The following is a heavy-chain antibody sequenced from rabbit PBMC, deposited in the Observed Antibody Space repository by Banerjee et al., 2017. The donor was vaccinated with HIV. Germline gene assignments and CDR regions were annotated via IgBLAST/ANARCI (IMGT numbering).Heavy chain of an antibody. D-gene: IGHD7-1*01. V-gene: IGHV1S40*01. CDR1: GFSFSSSYY. CDR2: IYVGSGNT. Sequence: QSLEESGGDLVKPGASLTLTCTASGFSFSSSYYMCWVRQAPGKGLEWIGCIYVGSGNTNYASWAKGRFTISKTSSTTVTLQMTSLTAADTATYFCARDRYDGYAGYGCFNLWGQGTLVTVS. CDR3: ARDRYDGYAGYGCFNL. J-gene: IGHJ4*01.